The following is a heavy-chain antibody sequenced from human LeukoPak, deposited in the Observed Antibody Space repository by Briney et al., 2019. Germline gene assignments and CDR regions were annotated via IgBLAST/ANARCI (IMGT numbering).Heavy chain of an antibody. Sequence: GGSLRLSCAASGFSLRSSEMNWVRQAPGKGLEWVSYISSSSDTVFYPDPVKGRFTISRDNDKNSLYLQMYSLRDDDTAVYYCARDDTGNSGHFDLWGRGTLVTVSS. CDR3: ARDDTGNSGHFDL. CDR2: ISSSSDTV. V-gene: IGHV3-48*02. CDR1: GFSLRSSE. J-gene: IGHJ2*01. D-gene: IGHD1-1*01.